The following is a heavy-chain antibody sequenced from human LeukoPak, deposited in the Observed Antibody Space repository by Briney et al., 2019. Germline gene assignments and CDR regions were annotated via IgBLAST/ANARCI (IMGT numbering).Heavy chain of an antibody. CDR3: ARDQEGYIWGSYRPYYFDY. J-gene: IGHJ4*02. Sequence: GGSLRLSCAASGFTFSSYTMNWVRQAPGKGLEWVSSISSSSSYIYYADSVKGRFTISRDNAKNSLYPQMNSLRAEDTAVYYCARDQEGYIWGSYRPYYFDYWGQGTLVTVSS. CDR1: GFTFSSYT. CDR2: ISSSSSYI. D-gene: IGHD3-16*02. V-gene: IGHV3-21*01.